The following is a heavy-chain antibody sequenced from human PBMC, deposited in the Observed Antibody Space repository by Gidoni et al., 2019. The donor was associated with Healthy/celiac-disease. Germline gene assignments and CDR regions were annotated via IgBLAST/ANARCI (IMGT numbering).Heavy chain of an antibody. CDR1: GYTFSSYA. CDR3: ARDLGSSGRPPTLGDY. V-gene: IGHV3-30-3*01. J-gene: IGHJ4*02. Sequence: QVQLGGSGGGGVQPGGSLRLSCAPSGYTFSSYAMHWVRQAPGRGLGCVAVISYDGSNKYYADSVKGRFTISRDNSKNTLYLQMNSLRAEDTAVYYCARDLGSSGRPPTLGDYWGQGTLVTVSS. D-gene: IGHD6-19*01. CDR2: ISYDGSNK.